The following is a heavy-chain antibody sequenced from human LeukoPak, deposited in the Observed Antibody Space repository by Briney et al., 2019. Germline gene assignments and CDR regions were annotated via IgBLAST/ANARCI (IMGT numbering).Heavy chain of an antibody. CDR2: IYPGDSDT. D-gene: IGHD3-10*01. CDR3: AGHGYYYGSGTVTGDWFDP. V-gene: IGHV5-51*01. Sequence: GESLKISCKGSGYSFTSYWIGWVRPMPGKGLEWMGIIYPGDSDTRYSPSFQGQVTISADKSISTAYLQWSSLKASDTAMYYCAGHGYYYGSGTVTGDWFDPWGQGTLVTVSS. CDR1: GYSFTSYW. J-gene: IGHJ5*02.